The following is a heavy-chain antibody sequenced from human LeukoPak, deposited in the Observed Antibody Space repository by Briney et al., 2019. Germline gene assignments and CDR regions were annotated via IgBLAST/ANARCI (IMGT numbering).Heavy chain of an antibody. J-gene: IGHJ3*02. CDR2: IYYSGST. CDR1: GGSISSSSYY. V-gene: IGHV4-39*07. CDR3: ARSPDYYGTSGPGYAFDI. D-gene: IGHD3-22*01. Sequence: SETLSLTCTVSGGSISSSSYYWGWIRQPPGKGLEWIGSIYYSGSTYYNPSLKSRVSISVDTSKNQFSLKLRSVTAADTAVYFCARSPDYYGTSGPGYAFDIWGQGTVVTVSS.